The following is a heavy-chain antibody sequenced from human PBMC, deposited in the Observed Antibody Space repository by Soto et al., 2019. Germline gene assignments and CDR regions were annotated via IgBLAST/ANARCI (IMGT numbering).Heavy chain of an antibody. J-gene: IGHJ4*02. CDR2: INPNSGGT. V-gene: IGHV1-2*04. CDR3: ARADVAVAGRGFDY. D-gene: IGHD6-19*01. Sequence: QVQLVQSGAEVKKPGASVKVSCKASGYTFTGYYMHWVRQAPGQGLEWMGWINPNSGGTNYAQQFQGWVTMTRDTSISTAYMELSRLRSDDTAVYYCARADVAVAGRGFDYWCQGTLVTVSS. CDR1: GYTFTGYY.